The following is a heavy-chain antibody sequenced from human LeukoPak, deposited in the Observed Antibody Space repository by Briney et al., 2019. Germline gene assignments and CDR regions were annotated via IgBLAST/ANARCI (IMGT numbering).Heavy chain of an antibody. D-gene: IGHD6-13*01. CDR3: AREYSSSWYGNWFDP. CDR2: INPNSGGT. V-gene: IGHV1-2*02. J-gene: IGHJ5*02. CDR1: GYTFTGYY. Sequence: ASVKVSCEASGYTFTGYYMHWVRRAPGQGLEWMGWINPNSGGTNYAQKFQGRVTMTRDTSISTAYMELSRLRSDDTAVYYCAREYSSSWYGNWFDPWGQGTLVTVSS.